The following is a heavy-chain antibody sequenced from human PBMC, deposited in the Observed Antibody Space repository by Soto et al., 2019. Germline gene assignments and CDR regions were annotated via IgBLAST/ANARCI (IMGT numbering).Heavy chain of an antibody. CDR2: MNPNSGNT. CDR1: GYTFTSYD. Sequence: ASVKVSCKASGYTFTSYDINWVRQATGQGLEWMGWMNPNSGNTGYAQKFQGRVTMTRNTSISTAYMELSSLRSDDTAVYYWARGYCSGGSCYDYWGQGTLVTVSS. J-gene: IGHJ4*02. V-gene: IGHV1-8*01. D-gene: IGHD2-15*01. CDR3: ARGYCSGGSCYDY.